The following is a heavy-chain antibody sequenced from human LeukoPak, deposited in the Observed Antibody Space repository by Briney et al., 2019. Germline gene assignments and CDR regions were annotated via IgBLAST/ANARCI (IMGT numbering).Heavy chain of an antibody. Sequence: PSETLSLTCAVSGYSISSGYYWGWIRQPPGKGLEWIGSIYHSRSTYYNPSLKSRVTISVDTSKNQFSLKLSSVTAADTAVYYCARIPSIAAAGPYYFDYWGQGTLVTVSS. CDR2: IYHSRST. CDR1: GYSISSGYY. V-gene: IGHV4-38-2*01. CDR3: ARIPSIAAAGPYYFDY. J-gene: IGHJ4*02. D-gene: IGHD6-13*01.